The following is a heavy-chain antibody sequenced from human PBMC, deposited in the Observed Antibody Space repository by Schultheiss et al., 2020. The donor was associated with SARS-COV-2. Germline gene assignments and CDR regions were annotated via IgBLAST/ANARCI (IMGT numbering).Heavy chain of an antibody. V-gene: IGHV1-8*01. D-gene: IGHD2-15*01. CDR3: AREVRRYCSGGSCLGSLGY. CDR2: MNPNSGNT. CDR1: GYTFTSYD. Sequence: ASVKVSCKASGYTFTSYDINWVRQATGQGLEWMGWMNPNSGNTGYAQKFQGRVTMTRNTSISTAYMELSSLRSEDTAVYYCAREVRRYCSGGSCLGSLGYWGQGTTVTVSS. J-gene: IGHJ6*02.